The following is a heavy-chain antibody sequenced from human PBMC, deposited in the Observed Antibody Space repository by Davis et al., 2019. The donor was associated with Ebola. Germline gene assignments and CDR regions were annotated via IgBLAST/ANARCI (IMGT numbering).Heavy chain of an antibody. CDR2: IYSPANT. CDR1: GGSISSHY. Sequence: SETLSLTCTVSGGSISSHYWSWLRQSPGKGLDWIGYIYSPANTKYNPSLRSRVSISGDTSKNQFSLKLTSVTAADTAVYFCARGSMIRGVSFYYGMDVWGQGTAVTVSS. CDR3: ARGSMIRGVSFYYGMDV. J-gene: IGHJ6*02. D-gene: IGHD3-10*01. V-gene: IGHV4-59*11.